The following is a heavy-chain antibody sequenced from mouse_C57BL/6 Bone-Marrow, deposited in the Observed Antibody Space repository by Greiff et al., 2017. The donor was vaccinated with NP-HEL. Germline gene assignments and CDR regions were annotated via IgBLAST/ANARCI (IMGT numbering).Heavy chain of an antibody. CDR1: GYTFTSYW. CDR2: IDPSDSYT. J-gene: IGHJ1*03. CDR3: ARDYYGSSFWYFDV. D-gene: IGHD1-1*01. Sequence: VKLMESGAELVKPGASVKLSCKASGYTFTSYWMQWVKQRPGQGLEWIGEIDPSDSYTNYNQKFKGKATLTVDTSSSTAYMQLSSLTSEDSAVYYCARDYYGSSFWYFDVWGTGTTVTVSS. V-gene: IGHV1-50*01.